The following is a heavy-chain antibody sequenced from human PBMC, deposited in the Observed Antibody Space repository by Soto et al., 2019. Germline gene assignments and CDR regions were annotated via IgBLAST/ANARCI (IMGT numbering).Heavy chain of an antibody. D-gene: IGHD3-10*01. J-gene: IGHJ4*02. CDR3: ARRLYDGASYYFDY. Sequence: PSETLSLTCTVSGGSISSYYWSWIRQPPGKGLEWIGYIYYSGSTNYNPSLKSRVTISVDTSKNQFSLKLSSVTAADTAVYYCARRLYDGASYYFDYWGQGTLVTVSS. CDR1: GGSISSYY. CDR2: IYYSGST. V-gene: IGHV4-59*08.